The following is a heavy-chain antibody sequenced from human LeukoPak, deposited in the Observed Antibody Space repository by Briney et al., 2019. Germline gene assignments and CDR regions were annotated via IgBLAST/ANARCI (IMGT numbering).Heavy chain of an antibody. CDR3: ARHYWGFDY. D-gene: IGHD3-16*01. Sequence: GETLQISCQGSGYSFTSYWISWVRQMHGKGLEWMGRIDPSDSYTNYSPSFQGHVTISADKSISTAYLQWSSLKASDTAMYYCARHYWGFDYWGQGTLVTVSS. J-gene: IGHJ4*02. CDR1: GYSFTSYW. CDR2: IDPSDSYT. V-gene: IGHV5-10-1*01.